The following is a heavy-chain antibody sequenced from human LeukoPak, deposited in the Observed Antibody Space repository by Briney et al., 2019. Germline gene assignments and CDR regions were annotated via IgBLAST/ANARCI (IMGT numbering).Heavy chain of an antibody. CDR1: GYTFTSYG. CDR3: ARQGYGVTSQGAADY. D-gene: IGHD4-23*01. CDR2: ISAYNGNT. V-gene: IGHV1-18*01. J-gene: IGHJ4*02. Sequence: GASVKVSCKSSGYTFTSYGISWVRQAPGQGLEWMGRISAYNGNTNYAQNLQGRVTLTTDTSTSTAYMELRSLRSDDTAVYYCARQGYGVTSQGAADYWGQGTLVTVSS.